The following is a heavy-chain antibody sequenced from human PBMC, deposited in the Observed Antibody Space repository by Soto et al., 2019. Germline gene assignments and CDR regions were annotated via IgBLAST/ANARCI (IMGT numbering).Heavy chain of an antibody. J-gene: IGHJ4*02. Sequence: SETLSLTCRVSGDSISGYFWSWIRQPPGKGLEWIGYVQYSGSTDYNPSVRSRVTISVDTSKNHFSLMLGSLTAADTAVYYCARDRYASSSGFVYWGQGIQLTVSS. D-gene: IGHD6-6*01. V-gene: IGHV4-59*01. CDR1: GDSISGYF. CDR3: ARDRYASSSGFVY. CDR2: VQYSGST.